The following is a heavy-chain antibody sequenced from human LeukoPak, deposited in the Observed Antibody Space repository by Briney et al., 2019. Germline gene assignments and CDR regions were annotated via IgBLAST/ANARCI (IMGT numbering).Heavy chain of an antibody. J-gene: IGHJ4*02. V-gene: IGHV1-2*02. CDR3: ARLAYVSSGYY. CDR1: GYTFSVYY. Sequence: ASVKVSCKASGYTFSVYYMHWVRQAPGQGLEWMGWINPNSGGTNYAQKFQGRVTMTRDTSISTAYMELSRLRSDDTAVYYCARLAYVSSGYYWGQGTLVTVSS. CDR2: INPNSGGT. D-gene: IGHD3-22*01.